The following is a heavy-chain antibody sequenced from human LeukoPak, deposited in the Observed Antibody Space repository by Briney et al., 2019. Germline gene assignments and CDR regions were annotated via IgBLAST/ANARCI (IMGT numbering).Heavy chain of an antibody. CDR1: GGTFSSYA. D-gene: IGHD3-3*01. V-gene: IGHV1-69*13. CDR2: IIPIFGTA. J-gene: IGHJ4*02. Sequence: SVKVPCKASGGTFSSYAISWVRQAPGQGLEWMGGIIPIFGTANYAQKFQGRVTITPDESTSTAYMELSSLRSEDTAVYYCARMAVFGVVIHPYYFDYWGQGTLVTVSS. CDR3: ARMAVFGVVIHPYYFDY.